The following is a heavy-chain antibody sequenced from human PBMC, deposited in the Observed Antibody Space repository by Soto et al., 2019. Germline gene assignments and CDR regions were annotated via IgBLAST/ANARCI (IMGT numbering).Heavy chain of an antibody. V-gene: IGHV3-23*01. J-gene: IGHJ5*02. CDR2: ISGSGGNT. CDR3: AKSAMVRGGGWFDP. CDR1: RFTFSTYA. D-gene: IGHD3-10*01. Sequence: EVPLLESGGGLVQPGGSLRLSSAASRFTFSTYAMSWVRQAPGKGLEWVSDISGSGGNTYYADSVKGRFTISRDNSKNTLYLQINSLRAEDTAVYYCAKSAMVRGGGWFDPWGQGTLVTVSS.